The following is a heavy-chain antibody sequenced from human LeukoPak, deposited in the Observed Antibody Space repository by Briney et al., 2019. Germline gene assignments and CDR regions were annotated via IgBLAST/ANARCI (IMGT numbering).Heavy chain of an antibody. D-gene: IGHD3-22*01. V-gene: IGHV4-59*08. CDR3: ARHFTYYYDSSGYPRDGFDI. CDR2: IHYSGST. Sequence: SETLSLTCTVSGGSISGYYWSWIRQSPGKGPVWIGYIHYSGSTNYNPSLKSRVTMSVDMSKNQFSLKLSSVTAADTALYYCARHFTYYYDSSGYPRDGFDIWGLGTMVTVSS. CDR1: GGSISGYY. J-gene: IGHJ3*02.